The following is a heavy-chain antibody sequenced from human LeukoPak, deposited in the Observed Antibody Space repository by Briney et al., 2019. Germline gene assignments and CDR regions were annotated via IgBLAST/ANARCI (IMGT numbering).Heavy chain of an antibody. D-gene: IGHD6-19*01. V-gene: IGHV3-23*01. CDR3: AKVLSRSGWYYFDY. CDR2: ISGSGGST. Sequence: GGSLRLSCAASGFTFSSYAMSWVRQAPGKGLEWVSAISGSGGSTYYANSVKGRFTISRDKSKNTLYLQMNSLRAEDTAVYYCAKVLSRSGWYYFDYWGQGTLVTVSS. J-gene: IGHJ4*02. CDR1: GFTFSSYA.